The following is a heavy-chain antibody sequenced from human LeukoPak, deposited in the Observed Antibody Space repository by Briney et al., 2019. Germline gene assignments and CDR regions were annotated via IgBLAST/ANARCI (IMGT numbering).Heavy chain of an antibody. J-gene: IGHJ3*02. D-gene: IGHD3-10*01. CDR1: GGSISSYY. CDR2: IYYSGST. Sequence: SETLSLTCTVSGGSISSYYWNWIRQPPGKGLEWIGYIYYSGSTNYNPSLKTRVTVSVDTSKNQFSLKLSSVTAADTAMYYCARTMAHDAFDIWGQGTMVTVSS. CDR3: ARTMAHDAFDI. V-gene: IGHV4-59*08.